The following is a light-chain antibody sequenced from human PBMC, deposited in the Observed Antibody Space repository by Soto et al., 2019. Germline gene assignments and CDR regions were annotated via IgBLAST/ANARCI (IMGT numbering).Light chain of an antibody. CDR3: QQHNSCPFT. V-gene: IGKV3-15*01. J-gene: IGKJ2*01. CDR1: QSLRNN. CDR2: GAF. Sequence: IVLTQSPGTLSVSPGERVTLSCRASQSLRNNLAWYQQKPGQAPRLLIYGAFTRATGIPARFSGSGSGTEFTLTISSLQSEYFAIYYRQQHNSCPFTFGPGTKLEIK.